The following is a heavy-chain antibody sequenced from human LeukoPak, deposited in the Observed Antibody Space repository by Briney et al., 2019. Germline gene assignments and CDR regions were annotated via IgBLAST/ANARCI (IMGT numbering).Heavy chain of an antibody. D-gene: IGHD3-22*01. J-gene: IGHJ4*02. CDR3: ARASLYDNSAYYLDY. CDR2: INGSGGST. CDR1: GFTFGSYA. Sequence: PGGSLRLSCAASGFTFGSYAMSWVRQAPGKGLEWVSDINGSGGSTYYTDSVKGRFTISRDNAKNSLYLQMNSLRAEDTALYYCARASLYDNSAYYLDYWGQGTLVTVSS. V-gene: IGHV3-23*01.